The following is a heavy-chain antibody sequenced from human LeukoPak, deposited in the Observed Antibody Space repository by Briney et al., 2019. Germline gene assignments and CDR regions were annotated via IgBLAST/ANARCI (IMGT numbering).Heavy chain of an antibody. V-gene: IGHV1-69*10. CDR3: SRVPYNWNLHGGPDYYGRVV. D-gene: IGHD1-1*01. CDR1: GGTFRFYA. CDR2: IVPTLATT. J-gene: IGHJ6*04. Sequence: PSVNVSCKASGGTFRFYAIARVREAPGQGLEGMGGIVPTLATTNHAQKLPGRVTIGADNSTRTTYMARSSPKSDHTTVYYCSRVPYNWNLHGGPDYYGRVVWGNGTRVSVST.